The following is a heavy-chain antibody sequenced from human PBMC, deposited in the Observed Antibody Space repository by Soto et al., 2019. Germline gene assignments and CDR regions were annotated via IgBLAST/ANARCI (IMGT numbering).Heavy chain of an antibody. J-gene: IGHJ4*02. CDR2: ISSSSSTI. D-gene: IGHD3-9*01. CDR1: GFTFSSYS. CDR3: ARGPGHYDILTGYFS. Sequence: VQLVESGGGLVQPGGSLRLSCAASGFTFSSYSMNWVRQAPGKGLEWVSYISSSSSTIYYADSVKGRFTISRDNAKNSLYLQMNSLRDEDTAVYYCARGPGHYDILTGYFSWGQGTLVTVSS. V-gene: IGHV3-48*02.